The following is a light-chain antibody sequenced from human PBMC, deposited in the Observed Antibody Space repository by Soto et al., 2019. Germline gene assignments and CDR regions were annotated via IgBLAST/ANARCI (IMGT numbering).Light chain of an antibody. CDR2: YDS. CDR3: QVWDSRGPHVV. V-gene: IGLV3-21*04. Sequence: SYELTQPPSVSVAPGKTARITCGGNNIGSKSVHWYQQKPGQAPVLVIYYDSDRPSGIPERFSGSNSGNTATLTISRVEAGDEADYYCQVWDSRGPHVVLGGGTKLTVL. CDR1: NIGSKS. J-gene: IGLJ2*01.